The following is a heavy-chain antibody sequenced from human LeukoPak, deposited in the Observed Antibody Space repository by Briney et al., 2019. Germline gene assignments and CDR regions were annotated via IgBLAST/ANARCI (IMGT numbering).Heavy chain of an antibody. V-gene: IGHV3-23*01. J-gene: IGHJ6*04. Sequence: PGESLRLSCAASGFTFSNYGMNWVRQAPGKGLEWVSAISGSGHNTYYADSVKGRFTISRDNSKNTLYLQMNSLRAEDTAVYYCAELGITMVGGVWGKGTTVTISS. CDR1: GFTFSNYG. CDR2: ISGSGHNT. CDR3: AELGITMVGGV. D-gene: IGHD3-10*02.